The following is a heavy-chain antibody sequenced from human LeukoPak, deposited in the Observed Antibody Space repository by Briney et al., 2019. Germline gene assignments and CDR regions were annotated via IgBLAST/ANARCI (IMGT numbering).Heavy chain of an antibody. J-gene: IGHJ4*02. CDR3: ARSTPYYDFWSAL. V-gene: IGHV4-30-4*01. D-gene: IGHD3-3*01. CDR1: GGSINDGDFY. CDR2: IHYSGRT. Sequence: SETLSLTCTVSGGSINDGDFYWSWIRQPPGKGLEYIGYIHYSGRTDYNPSLKSRVKISVDASKTQFSLRLSSVTATDTAVYYCARSTPYYDFWSALWGQGTVVTVSS.